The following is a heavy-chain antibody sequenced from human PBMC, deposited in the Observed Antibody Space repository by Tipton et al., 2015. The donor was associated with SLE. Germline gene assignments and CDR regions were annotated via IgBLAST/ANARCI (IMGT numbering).Heavy chain of an antibody. J-gene: IGHJ4*02. CDR2: ISSSGSTI. D-gene: IGHD1-26*01. CDR3: ARVGHILAFDY. Sequence: GSLRLSCAASGFTFSSYEMNWVRQAPGKGLEWVSYISSSGSTIYYADSVKGRFTISRDNAKNSLYLQMNSLRAEDTAVYYCARVGHILAFDYWGQGTLVTVSS. CDR1: GFTFSSYE. V-gene: IGHV3-48*03.